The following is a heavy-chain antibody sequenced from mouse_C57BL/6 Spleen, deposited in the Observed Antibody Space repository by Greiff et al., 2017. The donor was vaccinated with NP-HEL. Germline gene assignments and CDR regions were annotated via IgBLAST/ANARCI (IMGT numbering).Heavy chain of an antibody. CDR1: GFTFSDYG. D-gene: IGHD1-1*01. CDR3: ARGVVAYYYAMDY. J-gene: IGHJ4*01. Sequence: EVKLMESGGGLVKPGGSLKLSCAASGFTFSDYGMHWVRQAPEKGLEWVAYISSGSSTIYYADTVKGRFTISRDNAKNTLFLQMTSLRSEDTAMYYCARGVVAYYYAMDYWGQGTSVTVSS. V-gene: IGHV5-17*01. CDR2: ISSGSSTI.